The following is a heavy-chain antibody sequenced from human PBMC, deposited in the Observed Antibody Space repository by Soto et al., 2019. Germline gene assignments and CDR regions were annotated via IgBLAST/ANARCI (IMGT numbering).Heavy chain of an antibody. V-gene: IGHV2-70*04. J-gene: IGHJ5*01. CDR3: ARIQGGGAYYDS. CDR2: IDWDDDK. D-gene: IGHD2-21*02. Sequence: SGPTLVNPTQTLTLTCTFSGVSLSTSGMRVGWIRQPPGKALEWLARIDWDDDKFYSTSLKTRLAISKDTSKNQVVLTMTNMDPVDTGTYYCARIQGGGAYYDSWGHGTLVTVSS. CDR1: GVSLSTSGMR.